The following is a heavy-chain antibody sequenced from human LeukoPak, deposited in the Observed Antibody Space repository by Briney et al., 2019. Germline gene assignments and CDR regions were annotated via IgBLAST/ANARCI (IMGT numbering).Heavy chain of an antibody. CDR2: VSTAGSFI. CDR1: GFAFGTYS. CDR3: ARDVSYDSSGDAFDI. V-gene: IGHV3-21*01. Sequence: KTGGSLRLSCAASGFAFGTYSMNWVRQAPGKGLEWVSSVSTAGSFIYYADSVKGRFTISRDNAQNSLFLQMRSLRADDTAVYYCARDVSYDSSGDAFDIRGQGTMVTVSS. D-gene: IGHD3-22*01. J-gene: IGHJ3*02.